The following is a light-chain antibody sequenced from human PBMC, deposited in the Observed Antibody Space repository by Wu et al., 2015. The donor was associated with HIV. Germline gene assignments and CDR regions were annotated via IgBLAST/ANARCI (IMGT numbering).Light chain of an antibody. CDR3: LQDYNYPLT. CDR1: QAIRDD. CDR2: AAV. J-gene: IGKJ2*01. Sequence: AIQMTQSPSSLSAEVGDTVTITCRASQAIRDDLGWYQHKAGNAPNLLIYAAVGLQEGVPPRFRGGASGGDFTLTIKNVQPEDSATYYCLQDYNYPLTFGQGTKLEV. V-gene: IGKV1-6*02.